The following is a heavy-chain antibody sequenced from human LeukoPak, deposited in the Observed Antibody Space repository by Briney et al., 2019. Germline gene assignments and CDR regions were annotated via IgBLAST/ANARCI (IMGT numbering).Heavy chain of an antibody. V-gene: IGHV3-11*01. CDR3: ARDRSYYDQDPFFDI. CDR1: GFTFSDYY. D-gene: IGHD3-22*01. J-gene: IGHJ3*02. CDR2: ISSSGSTI. Sequence: GGSLRLSCAASGFTFSDYYMSWIRQAPGKGLEWVSYISSSGSTIYYADSVKGRFTISRDNAKNSLYLQMNSLRAEDTAVYYCARDRSYYDQDPFFDIWGQGTMVTVSS.